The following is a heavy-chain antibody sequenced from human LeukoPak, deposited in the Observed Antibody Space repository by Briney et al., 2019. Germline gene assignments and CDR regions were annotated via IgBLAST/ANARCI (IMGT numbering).Heavy chain of an antibody. D-gene: IGHD2-15*01. V-gene: IGHV1-18*01. J-gene: IGHJ6*03. Sequence: GASVKVSCKASGYTFTSYGISWVRQAPGQGLEWMGWISAYNGNTNYAQKLQGRVTMTTDTSTSTAYMELRSLRSDDTAVYYCASISSNGGSRDGYYYYMDVWGKGTTVTVSS. CDR1: GYTFTSYG. CDR2: ISAYNGNT. CDR3: ASISSNGGSRDGYYYYMDV.